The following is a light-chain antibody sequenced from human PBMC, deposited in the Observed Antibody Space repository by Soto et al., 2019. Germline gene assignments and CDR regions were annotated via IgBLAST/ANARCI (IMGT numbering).Light chain of an antibody. CDR2: SAS. Sequence: DIQFTQSPSVMSASVGETFTITCRASQALSNYVAGSQPNPGKATDLLIYSASTLQSWVPSRFSGIGSETDFTRTITSLQSEDVAVYYCQQFHNWPRTFGQGTKVDIK. J-gene: IGKJ1*01. CDR1: QALSNY. V-gene: IGKV1-9*01. CDR3: QQFHNWPRT.